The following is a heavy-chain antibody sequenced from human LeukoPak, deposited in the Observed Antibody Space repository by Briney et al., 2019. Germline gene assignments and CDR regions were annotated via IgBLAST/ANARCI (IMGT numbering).Heavy chain of an antibody. J-gene: IGHJ4*02. V-gene: IGHV1-2*02. CDR1: GYTFTGYY. Sequence: GASVKVSCKASGYTFTGYYMHWVRQAPGQGLEWMGWINPNTGGTNYAQKFQGRVTMTRDTSISTAYMELSRLRSDDTAVYYCARKESSWYSIDYWGQGTLVTVSS. CDR2: INPNTGGT. D-gene: IGHD6-13*01. CDR3: ARKESSWYSIDY.